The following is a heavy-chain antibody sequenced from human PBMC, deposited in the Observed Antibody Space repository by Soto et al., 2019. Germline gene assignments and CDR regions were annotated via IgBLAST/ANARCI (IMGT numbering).Heavy chain of an antibody. CDR2: ISAAGDP. J-gene: IGHJ6*02. Sequence: EVQLVESGGGLVQPGGSLRLSCEASGFTFRNYDMHWVRQGTGKGLEWVSGISAAGDPDYADSVEGRFTISREKAQNSIFLQMNSLRVGDTAVYYCARTDRDFYGLDVWGQGTTVIVSS. CDR3: ARTDRDFYGLDV. V-gene: IGHV3-13*05. CDR1: GFTFRNYD.